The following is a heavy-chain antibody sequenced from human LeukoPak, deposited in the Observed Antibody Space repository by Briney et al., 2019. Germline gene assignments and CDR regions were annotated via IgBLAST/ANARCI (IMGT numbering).Heavy chain of an antibody. Sequence: GASVKVSCKASGYTFTSYDVNWVRQATGQGLEWMGWMNPNSGNTGYAQKFQGRATITRNTSISTAYMELSSLRSEDTAVYYCARAANYYGSGSYFYWGQGTLVTVSS. CDR1: GYTFTSYD. J-gene: IGHJ4*02. V-gene: IGHV1-8*03. CDR3: ARAANYYGSGSYFY. D-gene: IGHD3-10*01. CDR2: MNPNSGNT.